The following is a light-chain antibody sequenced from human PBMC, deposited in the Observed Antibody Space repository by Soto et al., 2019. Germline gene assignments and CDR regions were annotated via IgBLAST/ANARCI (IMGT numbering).Light chain of an antibody. CDR2: GAS. V-gene: IGKV3-15*01. CDR1: QSVRSN. J-gene: IGKJ4*01. Sequence: VVMTQSPATLSVSPGERATLSCRASQSVRSNLAWYQQKPGQAPRHLIYGASTRATGIPARFSGSGSGTAFTLTISSLQSEDFAVYYCQQYNNWPPLTFGGGTKVEIK. CDR3: QQYNNWPPLT.